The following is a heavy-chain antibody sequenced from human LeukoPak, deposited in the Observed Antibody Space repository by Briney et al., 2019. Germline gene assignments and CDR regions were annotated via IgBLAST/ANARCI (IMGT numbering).Heavy chain of an antibody. CDR3: YGYSYGYYYYMDV. CDR2: IYYSGST. D-gene: IGHD5-18*01. V-gene: IGHV4-39*01. J-gene: IGHJ6*03. CDR1: GGSISSSSYY. Sequence: SETLSLTCTVSGGSISSSSYYWGWIRQPPGKGLEWVGSIYYSGSTYYNPSLKSRVTISVDTSKNQFSLKLSSVTAADTAVYYCYGYSYGYYYYMDVWGKGTTVTISS.